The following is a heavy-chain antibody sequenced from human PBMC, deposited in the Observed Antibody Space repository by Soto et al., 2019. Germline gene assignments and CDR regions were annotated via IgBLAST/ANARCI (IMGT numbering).Heavy chain of an antibody. CDR1: GGPISGYY. CDR2: INHSGST. Sequence: PSETLSLTCAVYGGPISGYYWSWIRQPPGKGLEWIGEINHSGSTNYSPSLKSRVTISVDTSKNQFSLKLSSVTAADTAVYYCSGPRRIPYLSITIFGVVSSWFDPWGQGTLVTVSS. CDR3: SGPRRIPYLSITIFGVVSSWFDP. D-gene: IGHD3-3*01. J-gene: IGHJ5*02. V-gene: IGHV4-34*01.